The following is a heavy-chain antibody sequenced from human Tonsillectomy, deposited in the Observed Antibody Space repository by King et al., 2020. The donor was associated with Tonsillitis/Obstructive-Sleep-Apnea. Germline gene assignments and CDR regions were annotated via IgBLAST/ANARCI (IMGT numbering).Heavy chain of an antibody. CDR1: GGTFSSYA. J-gene: IGHJ3*02. Sequence: VQLVESGAEVKKPGSSVKVSCKASGGTFSSYAISWVRQAPGQGLEWMGGIIPIFGTANYAQKCQGRVTITADESTSTAYMELSSLRSEDTAVYYCARDPIAVARRSDAFDIWGQGTMVTVSS. CDR3: ARDPIAVARRSDAFDI. V-gene: IGHV1-69*01. CDR2: IIPIFGTA. D-gene: IGHD6-19*01.